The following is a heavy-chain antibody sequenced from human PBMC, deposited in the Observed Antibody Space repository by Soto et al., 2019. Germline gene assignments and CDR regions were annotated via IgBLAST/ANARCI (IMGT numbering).Heavy chain of an antibody. Sequence: PGGSLRLSCAASGFTFSSYGMHWVRQAPGKGLEWVAVIWYDGSNKYYADSVKGRFTISRDNSKNTLYLQMNSLRAEDTAVYYCAREGNIVATSAFDIWGQGTMVTVSS. D-gene: IGHD5-12*01. CDR2: IWYDGSNK. CDR1: GFTFSSYG. J-gene: IGHJ3*02. V-gene: IGHV3-33*01. CDR3: AREGNIVATSAFDI.